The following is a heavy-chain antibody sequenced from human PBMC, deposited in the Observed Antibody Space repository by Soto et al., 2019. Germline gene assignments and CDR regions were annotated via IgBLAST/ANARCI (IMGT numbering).Heavy chain of an antibody. Sequence: QVQLQQWGAGLLKPSETLSLTCAVYGGSFSGYYWSWIRQPPGKGLEWIGEINDSGSTNYNPSLKSRVTISVDTSKNQFSLKLSSVTGADTAVYYCARGRSGVVVAASHYYYMDVWGKGTTVTVSS. D-gene: IGHD2-15*01. CDR3: ARGRSGVVVAASHYYYMDV. J-gene: IGHJ6*03. CDR2: INDSGST. CDR1: GGSFSGYY. V-gene: IGHV4-34*01.